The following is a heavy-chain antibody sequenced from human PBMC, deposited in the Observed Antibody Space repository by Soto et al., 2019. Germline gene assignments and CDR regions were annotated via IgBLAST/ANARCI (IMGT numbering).Heavy chain of an antibody. CDR3: AKDSRLPGFGLLIHAFDI. CDR1: GFTFSSYA. Sequence: PGGSLRLSCAASGFTFSSYAMSWVRQAPGKGLEWVSAISGSGGSTYYADSVKGRFTISGDNSNNTLYLQMNGLRVEDTATYYCAKDSRLPGFGLLIHAFDIWGHGTMVTVSS. J-gene: IGHJ3*02. D-gene: IGHD3-3*01. V-gene: IGHV3-23*01. CDR2: ISGSGGST.